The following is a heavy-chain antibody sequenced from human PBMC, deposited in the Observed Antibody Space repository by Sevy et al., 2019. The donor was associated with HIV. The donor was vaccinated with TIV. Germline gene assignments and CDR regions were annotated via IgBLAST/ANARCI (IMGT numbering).Heavy chain of an antibody. Sequence: SETLSLTCTVSGDSITRYFWSWIRQPPGKGLEWIGYMYHSGSTNYNPSLKRRVSLSIDTSKNEFSLTLSSVTAADTAVYYCARDYRGDFWSGYSNYFDPWGPGILVTVSS. V-gene: IGHV4-59*01. CDR2: MYHSGST. CDR1: GDSITRYF. CDR3: ARDYRGDFWSGYSNYFDP. J-gene: IGHJ5*02. D-gene: IGHD3-3*01.